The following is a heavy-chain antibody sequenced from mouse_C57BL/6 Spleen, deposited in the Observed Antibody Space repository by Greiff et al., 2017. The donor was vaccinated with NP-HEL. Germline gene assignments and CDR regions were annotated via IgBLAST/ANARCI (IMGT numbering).Heavy chain of an antibody. CDR2: IYPGDGDT. Sequence: QVQLQQSGAELVKPGASVKISCKASGYAFSSYWMNWVKQRPGQGLGWIGQIYPGDGDTNYTGKFKGKATLTANKSSSTAYMQLSSLTSEDSAVYFCARSTVRYFDVWGTGTTVTVSS. V-gene: IGHV1-80*01. D-gene: IGHD1-1*01. CDR1: GYAFSSYW. CDR3: ARSTVRYFDV. J-gene: IGHJ1*03.